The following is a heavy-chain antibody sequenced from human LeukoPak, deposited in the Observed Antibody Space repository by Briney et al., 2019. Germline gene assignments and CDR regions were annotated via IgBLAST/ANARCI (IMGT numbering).Heavy chain of an antibody. D-gene: IGHD3-10*01. Sequence: GGSLRLSCAASGFTFSSYAMHWVRQAPGKGLEWVAVISYDGSNKYYADSVKGRFTISRDNSKNTLYLQMNSLRAEDTAVYYCARDRTPLRRFGELFDCWGQGTLVTVSS. CDR3: ARDRTPLRRFGELFDC. CDR1: GFTFSSYA. CDR2: ISYDGSNK. V-gene: IGHV3-30*04. J-gene: IGHJ4*02.